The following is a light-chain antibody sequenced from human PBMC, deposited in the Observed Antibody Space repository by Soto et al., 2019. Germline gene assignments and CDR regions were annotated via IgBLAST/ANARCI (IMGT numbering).Light chain of an antibody. CDR2: SSS. CDR1: QTVSNN. J-gene: IGKJ4*01. V-gene: IGKV3-15*01. Sequence: EIVMTQYPATLSVSPGERATLSCRASQTVSNNLAWYQQKPGQAPRLLFYSSSTMATGVPARFSGSRSGTDFTLTISSLQSEDFAVYYCQQYNSWPLTFGGGTKVETK. CDR3: QQYNSWPLT.